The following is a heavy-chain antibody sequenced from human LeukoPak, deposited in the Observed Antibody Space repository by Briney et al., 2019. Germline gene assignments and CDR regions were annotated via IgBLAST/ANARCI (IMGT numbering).Heavy chain of an antibody. CDR2: ISYDGTNT. J-gene: IGHJ4*02. Sequence: GGSLRLSCAASGFTFSNYAMHWVRRAPGKGLDWVTFISYDGTNTYYADSVKGRFTISRDNSKNTLFLQVNSLRAEDTAVYYCARAERNARVFDYWGQGTPVTVSS. D-gene: IGHD2-8*01. CDR3: ARAERNARVFDY. CDR1: GFTFSNYA. V-gene: IGHV3-30*19.